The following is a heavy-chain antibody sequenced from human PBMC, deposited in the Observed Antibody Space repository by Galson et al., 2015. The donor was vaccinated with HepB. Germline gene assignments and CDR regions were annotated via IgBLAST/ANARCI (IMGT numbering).Heavy chain of an antibody. D-gene: IGHD2-21*01. CDR1: GGSISSYY. CDR3: ATYGPLDAFDI. Sequence: ETLSLTCTVSGGSISSYYWSWIRQPPGKGLEWIGYIYYSGSTNYNPSLKSRVTISVDTSKNQFSLKLSSVTAADTAVYYCATYGPLDAFDIWGQGTIVTVSS. CDR2: IYYSGST. J-gene: IGHJ3*02. V-gene: IGHV4-59*01.